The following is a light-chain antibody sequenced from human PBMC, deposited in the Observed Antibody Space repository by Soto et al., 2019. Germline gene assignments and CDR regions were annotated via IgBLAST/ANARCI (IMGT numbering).Light chain of an antibody. CDR1: PSVTNF. Sequence: EVVMTQSPASLSASPGGRVTLSCRASPSVTNFLAWYQQKPGQAPRLPIYGAFNRATGIPARFSGSGSGTDFTLTISSLEPEDSAVYYCQQRNVWPPVTFGQGTRLEIK. V-gene: IGKV3-11*01. CDR3: QQRNVWPPVT. J-gene: IGKJ5*01. CDR2: GAF.